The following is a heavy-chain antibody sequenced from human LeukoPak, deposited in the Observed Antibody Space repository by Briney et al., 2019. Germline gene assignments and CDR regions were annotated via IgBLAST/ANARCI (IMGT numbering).Heavy chain of an antibody. D-gene: IGHD2-8*02. J-gene: IGHJ4*02. V-gene: IGHV3-11*06. Sequence: GGSLRLACTASGFSFSDYYMSWVRQAPGKGLEWVSYISSRSTYISDADSVKGRFTISRDNAKNLLFLQMNSLRVEDTALYYCARGGTGAFDYWGQGILVTVSS. CDR1: GFSFSDYY. CDR3: ARGGTGAFDY. CDR2: ISSRSTYI.